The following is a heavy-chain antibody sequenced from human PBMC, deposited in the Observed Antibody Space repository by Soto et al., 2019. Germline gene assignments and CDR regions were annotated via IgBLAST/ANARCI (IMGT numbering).Heavy chain of an antibody. CDR2: IIPFFGTS. V-gene: IGHV1-69*01. Sequence: QVQLVQSGAEVKKPGSSVKVSCEASGGTFSSYPINWVRQAPGQGLEWMGGIIPFFGTSNYAQKLQGRVTITADDSTSTAYMELRSLRYEDTAVYYCARVGHITNYGMAVWGQVNTVSVSS. CDR3: ARVGHITNYGMAV. CDR1: GGTFSSYP. J-gene: IGHJ6*02. D-gene: IGHD1-26*01.